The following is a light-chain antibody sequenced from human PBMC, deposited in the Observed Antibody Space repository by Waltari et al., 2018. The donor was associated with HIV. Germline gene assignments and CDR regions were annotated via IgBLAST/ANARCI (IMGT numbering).Light chain of an antibody. J-gene: IGLJ2*01. CDR3: TSYTSNDTLL. CDR1: SSAFGISNY. V-gene: IGLV2-14*01. Sequence: HSALTQPASVSASPGQSITISCTGTSSAFGISNYVSWYQQHPGNVPKVIISAVISLPSGVSVRFSGSKSGNTASLTISGLQPEDEADYYCTSYTSNDTLLFGGGTKVTVL. CDR2: AVI.